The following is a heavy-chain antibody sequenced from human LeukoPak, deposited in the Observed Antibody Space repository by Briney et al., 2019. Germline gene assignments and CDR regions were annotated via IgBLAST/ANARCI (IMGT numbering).Heavy chain of an antibody. CDR2: IYTSGST. J-gene: IGHJ4*02. CDR1: GGSISSYY. CDR3: ARGGKGWLLTTLDY. V-gene: IGHV4-4*07. Sequence: SETLSLTCAASGGSISSYYWSWIRQPAGKGLEWIWRIYTSGSTNYNPSLKSRVTMSVDTSKNQFSLKLSTVTAADTAVYYYARGGKGWLLTTLDYWGQGTLVTVSS. D-gene: IGHD5-12*01.